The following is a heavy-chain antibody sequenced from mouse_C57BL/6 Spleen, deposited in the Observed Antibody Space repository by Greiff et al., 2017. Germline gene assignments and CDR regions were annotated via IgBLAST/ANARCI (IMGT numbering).Heavy chain of an antibody. V-gene: IGHV5-9-1*02. D-gene: IGHD1-1*01. CDR1: GFTFSSYA. CDR3: TREGYYYGSSYGYFDV. J-gene: IGHJ1*03. CDR2: ISSGGDYI. Sequence: DVMLVESGEGLVKPGGSLKLSCAASGFTFSSYAMSWVRQTPEKRLEWVAYISSGGDYIYYADTVKGRFTISRDNARNTLYLQMSSLKSEDTAMYYCTREGYYYGSSYGYFDVWGTGTTVTVSS.